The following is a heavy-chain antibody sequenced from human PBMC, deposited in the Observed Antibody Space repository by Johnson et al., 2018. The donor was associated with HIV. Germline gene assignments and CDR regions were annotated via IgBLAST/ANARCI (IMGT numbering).Heavy chain of an antibody. V-gene: IGHV3-30*04. CDR1: GFSFNSYA. CDR3: AREFGDVRAFDI. Sequence: QVQLVESGGGVVQPGRSLRLSCAASGFSFNSYAMHWVRQAPGKGLEWVAVLSYAGTNEYYADSVKGRFTISRDNSKNTLYLQMNSLRAEDTAVYYCAREFGDVRAFDIWGQGTMVTVSS. CDR2: LSYAGTNE. D-gene: IGHD3-16*01. J-gene: IGHJ3*02.